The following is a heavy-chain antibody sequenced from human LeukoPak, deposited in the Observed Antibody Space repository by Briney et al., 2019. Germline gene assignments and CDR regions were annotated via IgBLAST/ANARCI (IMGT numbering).Heavy chain of an antibody. D-gene: IGHD3-9*01. CDR3: ASRNDILTGYVFDF. CDR2: IYYSGST. V-gene: IGHV4-39*01. J-gene: IGHJ4*02. CDR1: GGSVSSSIYY. Sequence: SETLSLTCTVSGGSVSSSIYYCGWIRHPPGKGLVGLGSIYYSGSTSYNPSLKSRVTISVDTSKNQFSLKLTSVTAADTAVYYCASRNDILTGYVFDFWGQGTLVTVSS.